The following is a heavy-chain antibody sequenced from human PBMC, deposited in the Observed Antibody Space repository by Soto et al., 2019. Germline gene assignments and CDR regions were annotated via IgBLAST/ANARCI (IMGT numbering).Heavy chain of an antibody. CDR2: IDPSDSYT. V-gene: IGHV5-10-1*01. CDR1: GYSFTSYW. J-gene: IGHJ6*02. D-gene: IGHD6-19*01. Sequence: PGESLKISCKGSGYSFTSYWITWVRQMPGKGLEWMGTIDPSDSYTKYSPSLQGHVTISADKSISTAYLQWRSLKASDTAMYYCARHPAIAVAGAVYGMDVWGQGTTVTVSS. CDR3: ARHPAIAVAGAVYGMDV.